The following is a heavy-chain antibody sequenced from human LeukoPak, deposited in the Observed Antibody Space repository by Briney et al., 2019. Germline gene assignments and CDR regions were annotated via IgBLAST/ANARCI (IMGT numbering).Heavy chain of an antibody. D-gene: IGHD6-19*01. Sequence: SETLSLTCTVSGGSISSSSYYWGWIRQPPGKGLEWIGSIYYSGSTYYNPSLKSRVTISVDTSKNQFSLKLSSVTAADTAVYYCARRSGSGWYIYWGQGTLVTVSS. CDR2: IYYSGST. CDR3: ARRSGSGWYIY. CDR1: GGSISSSSYY. V-gene: IGHV4-39*01. J-gene: IGHJ4*02.